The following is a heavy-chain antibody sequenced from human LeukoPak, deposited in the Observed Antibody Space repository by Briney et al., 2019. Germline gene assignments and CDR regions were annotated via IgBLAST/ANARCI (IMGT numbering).Heavy chain of an antibody. V-gene: IGHV3-23*01. CDR1: GFTFSSYG. CDR3: AKSFGKQLVRGGYFDY. CDR2: ISGSGGST. D-gene: IGHD6-13*01. J-gene: IGHJ4*02. Sequence: PGGSLRLSCAASGFTFSSYGMSWVRQAPGKGREWVSAISGSGGSTYYADSVKGRFTISRDNSKNTVYLQMNSLRAEDTAVYYCAKSFGKQLVRGGYFDYWGQGTLVTVSS.